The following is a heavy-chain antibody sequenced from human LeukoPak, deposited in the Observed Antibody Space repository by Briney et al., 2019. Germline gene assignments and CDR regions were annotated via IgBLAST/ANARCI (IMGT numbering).Heavy chain of an antibody. CDR3: ARQSRYSGSHPSPFDF. J-gene: IGHJ4*02. Sequence: PSETLSLTCTVSGGSISRSYWSWIRQPPGKGLEWIGYIYYSGSTNYNPSLKGRVTISVDTSKTQFSLKMSSVTAADTAIYYCARQSRYSGSHPSPFDFWGQGTLVTVSS. CDR1: GGSISRSY. D-gene: IGHD5-12*01. V-gene: IGHV4-59*08. CDR2: IYYSGST.